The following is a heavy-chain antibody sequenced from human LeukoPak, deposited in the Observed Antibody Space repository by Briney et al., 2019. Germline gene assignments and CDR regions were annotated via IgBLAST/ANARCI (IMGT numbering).Heavy chain of an antibody. V-gene: IGHV3-23*01. CDR3: AKDRTSMTNYFDY. Sequence: GGSLRLSCAASGFTFSSYAMSWIRQAPGKGLEWVSAISGSGDNTFYADSVKGRFTISRDNSRNTLYLHMNSLRADDTAIYYCAKDRTSMTNYFDYWGQGTLVTVSS. CDR1: GFTFSSYA. D-gene: IGHD1-14*01. J-gene: IGHJ4*02. CDR2: ISGSGDNT.